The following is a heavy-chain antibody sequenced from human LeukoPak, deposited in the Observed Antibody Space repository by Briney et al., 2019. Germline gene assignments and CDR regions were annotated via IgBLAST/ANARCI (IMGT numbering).Heavy chain of an antibody. CDR2: ISAY. D-gene: IGHD3-22*01. Sequence: ASVKVSCKATGYTFTSYGISWVRQAPGQGLEWMGWISAYAQKFQGRVTMTTDTSTSTAYMELRSLRSDDTAVYYCARRFNYYDSSGYYEGFYFDYWGQGTLVTVSS. J-gene: IGHJ4*02. CDR1: GYTFTSYG. CDR3: ARRFNYYDSSGYYEGFYFDY. V-gene: IGHV1-18*01.